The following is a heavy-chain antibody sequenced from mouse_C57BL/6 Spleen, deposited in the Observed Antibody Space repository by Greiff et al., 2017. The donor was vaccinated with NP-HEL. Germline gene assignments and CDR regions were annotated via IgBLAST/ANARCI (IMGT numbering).Heavy chain of an antibody. CDR2: INYDGSST. Sequence: EVQLVESEGGLVQPGSSMKLSCTASGFTFSDYYMAWVRQVPEKGLEWVANINYDGSSTYYLDSLKSRFIISRDNAKNILYLQMSSLKSEDTATYYCARPSYYYGRGYFDVWGTGTTVTVSS. J-gene: IGHJ1*03. V-gene: IGHV5-16*01. D-gene: IGHD1-1*01. CDR1: GFTFSDYY. CDR3: ARPSYYYGRGYFDV.